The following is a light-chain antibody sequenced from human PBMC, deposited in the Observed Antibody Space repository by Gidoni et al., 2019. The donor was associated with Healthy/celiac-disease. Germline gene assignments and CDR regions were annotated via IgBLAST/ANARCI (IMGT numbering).Light chain of an antibody. CDR1: QSISSW. V-gene: IGKV1-5*03. Sequence: DIQMTQSPSTLSTSVGDRVTITCRASQSISSWLAWYQQKPEKAPKLLIYKASSLESGVPSRFSGSGSGTEFTLTISRLQPDDFATYYCQQYNSYSGAFGQGTKVEIK. CDR2: KAS. CDR3: QQYNSYSGA. J-gene: IGKJ1*01.